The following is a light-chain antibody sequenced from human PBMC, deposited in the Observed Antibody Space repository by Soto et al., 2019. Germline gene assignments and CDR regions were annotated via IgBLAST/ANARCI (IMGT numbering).Light chain of an antibody. V-gene: IGLV7-46*01. J-gene: IGLJ2*01. CDR2: DTS. CDR3: LLSYSGALGDVV. CDR1: TGAVTSGHY. Sequence: QAVVTQGPSLTVSPGGTVTLTCGSSTGAVTSGHYPYWFQQKPGQAPRTLIYDTSNKHSWTPARFSGSLLGGKAALTLSGAQPEDEAEYYCLLSYSGALGDVVFGGGTKLTVL.